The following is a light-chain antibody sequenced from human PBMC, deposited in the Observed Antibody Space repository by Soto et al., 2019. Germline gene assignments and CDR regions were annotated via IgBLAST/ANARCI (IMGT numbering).Light chain of an antibody. V-gene: IGKV3-15*01. Sequence: EIVMTQSPATLSVSPGERATLSCRASQSVGRNLAWYQQKPGQAPRLLIYGASTRATGIPARFSGSGSGTEFTLTICSLQSEDFAIYSCQQHNHWPPLTFGGGTKVEIK. CDR1: QSVGRN. CDR2: GAS. J-gene: IGKJ4*01. CDR3: QQHNHWPPLT.